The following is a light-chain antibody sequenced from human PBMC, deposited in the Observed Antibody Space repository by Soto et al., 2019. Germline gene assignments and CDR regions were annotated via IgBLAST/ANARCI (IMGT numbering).Light chain of an antibody. CDR3: HQYGGSPPP. CDR1: QSVSSY. J-gene: IGKJ1*01. CDR2: DAS. V-gene: IGKV3-20*01. Sequence: TVLTQSPATLSLSPGERATLSCRASQSVSSYLAWYQQKPGKAPKLLIYDASNRATGIPARFSGSGSGTDFTLTISRLEPEDFAVYHCHQYGGSPPPFGQGTKVDIK.